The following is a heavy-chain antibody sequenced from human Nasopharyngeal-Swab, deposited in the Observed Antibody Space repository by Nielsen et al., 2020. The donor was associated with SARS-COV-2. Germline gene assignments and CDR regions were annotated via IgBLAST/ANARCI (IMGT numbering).Heavy chain of an antibody. V-gene: IGHV3-73*01. CDR1: GFTFSGSG. Sequence: GESLKISCAASGFTFSGSGVHWVRQAPGKGLEWVGQIRSRDNFDAPAYAASTQGRFTIPRDDSKNTAYLQMNSLKTEDTAVYYCSGGNYTLYYWGQGTLVTVSS. D-gene: IGHD5-24*01. CDR3: SGGNYTLYY. CDR2: IRSRDNFDAP. J-gene: IGHJ4*02.